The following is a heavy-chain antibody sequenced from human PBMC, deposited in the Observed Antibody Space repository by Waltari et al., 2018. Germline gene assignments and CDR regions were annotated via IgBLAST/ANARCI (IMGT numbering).Heavy chain of an antibody. J-gene: IGHJ6*02. CDR2: IRSKSYGGTA. CDR1: GFTFGAHA. D-gene: IGHD3-16*01. V-gene: IGHV3-49*03. Sequence: EVQLVESGGGLVQPGRSLRLSCTTSGFTFGAHALSWFRQAPGKGLEWVGFIRSKSYGGTADSAASVKGRFTVSRDDSKSIAYLQMDSLKTEDTAVYYCSRVSASGDGMDVWGQGTTVTVSS. CDR3: SRVSASGDGMDV.